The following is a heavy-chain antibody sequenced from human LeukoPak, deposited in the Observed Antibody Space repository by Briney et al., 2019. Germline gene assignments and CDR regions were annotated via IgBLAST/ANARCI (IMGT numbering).Heavy chain of an antibody. CDR3: ARHGHCTNGVCYSNYYYYMDV. J-gene: IGHJ6*03. D-gene: IGHD2-8*01. V-gene: IGHV5-51*01. Sequence: GESLKISCKGSGYSFTSYLIGWVRQMPGKGLGWMGIIYPDDSDTRYSPSFEGQVIISVDKSISTAYLQWSSLKASDTATYYCARHGHCTNGVCYSNYYYYMDVWGKGTTVTVSS. CDR2: IYPDDSDT. CDR1: GYSFTSYL.